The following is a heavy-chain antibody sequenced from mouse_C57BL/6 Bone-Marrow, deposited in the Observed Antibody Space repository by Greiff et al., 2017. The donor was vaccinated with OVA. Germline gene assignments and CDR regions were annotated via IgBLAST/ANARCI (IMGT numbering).Heavy chain of an antibody. Sequence: QVQLQQSGAELVRPGASVKLSCKASGYTFTDYYINWVKQRPGQGLEWIARIYPGSGNTYYNEKFKGKATLTAEKSSSTAYMQLSSLTSEDSAVYFCASLYYPHWYFDVWGTGTTVTVSS. D-gene: IGHD1-1*01. CDR3: ASLYYPHWYFDV. CDR1: GYTFTDYY. J-gene: IGHJ1*03. V-gene: IGHV1-76*01. CDR2: IYPGSGNT.